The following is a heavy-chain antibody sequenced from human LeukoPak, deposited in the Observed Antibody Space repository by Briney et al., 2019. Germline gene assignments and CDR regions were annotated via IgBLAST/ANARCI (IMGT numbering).Heavy chain of an antibody. V-gene: IGHV4-59*08. Sequence: PSETLSLTCTVSGGSISSYYWSWIRQPPGKGLEWIGYIYYSGSTNYNPSLKSRVTISVDTSKNQFSLKLSSVTAADTAVYYCARHDFWSGYHYGMDVWGQGTTVTVSS. CDR3: ARHDFWSGYHYGMDV. D-gene: IGHD3-3*01. CDR1: GGSISSYY. CDR2: IYYSGST. J-gene: IGHJ6*02.